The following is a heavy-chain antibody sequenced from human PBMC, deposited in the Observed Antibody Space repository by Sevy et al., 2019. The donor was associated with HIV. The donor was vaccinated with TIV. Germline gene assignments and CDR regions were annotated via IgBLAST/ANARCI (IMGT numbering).Heavy chain of an antibody. Sequence: ASVKVSCKASGYTFTSYAMHWVRQAPGQRLEWMGWINAGNGNTKYSQKFQGRVTITRGTSASTAYMELSSLRSEDTAVYYCARDTYYDILTGYSQTNYWGQGTLVTVSS. CDR3: ARDTYYDILTGYSQTNY. D-gene: IGHD3-9*01. J-gene: IGHJ4*02. CDR2: INAGNGNT. V-gene: IGHV1-3*01. CDR1: GYTFTSYA.